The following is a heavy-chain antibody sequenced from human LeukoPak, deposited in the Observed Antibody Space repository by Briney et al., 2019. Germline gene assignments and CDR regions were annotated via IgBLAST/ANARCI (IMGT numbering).Heavy chain of an antibody. D-gene: IGHD2-15*01. CDR1: GFTFTGYW. Sequence: GGSLRLSCAASGFTFTGYWMSWVRQAPGKGLEWVANIKQDGSEKYYVDSVKGRFTISRDNAKNSLYLQMNSLRAEDTAVYYCARDLPVVAATPSDYWGQGTLVTVSS. CDR3: ARDLPVVAATPSDY. J-gene: IGHJ4*02. V-gene: IGHV3-7*01. CDR2: IKQDGSEK.